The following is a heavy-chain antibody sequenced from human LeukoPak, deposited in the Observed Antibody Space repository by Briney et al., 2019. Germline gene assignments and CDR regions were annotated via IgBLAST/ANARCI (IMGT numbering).Heavy chain of an antibody. J-gene: IGHJ5*02. Sequence: SETLSLTCTVSGGSISSSSYYWGWIRQPPGKGLEWIGSIYYSGSTYYNPSLKSRVTISVDTSKNQFSLKLSSVTAADTAVYYCARVSLPVRWFDPWGQGTLVTVSS. CDR1: GGSISSSSYY. D-gene: IGHD2/OR15-2a*01. CDR3: ARVSLPVRWFDP. V-gene: IGHV4-39*07. CDR2: IYYSGST.